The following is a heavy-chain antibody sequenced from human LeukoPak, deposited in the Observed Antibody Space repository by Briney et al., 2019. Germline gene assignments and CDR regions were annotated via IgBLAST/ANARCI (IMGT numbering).Heavy chain of an antibody. J-gene: IGHJ3*02. CDR3: ARGTYYYGSGYSFDI. Sequence: GASVKVSCKASGGTFSSYAISWVRQAPGQGLEWMGRIIPILGIANYAQKFQGRVTIAADKSTSTAYMELSSLRSEDTAVYYCARGTYYYGSGYSFDIWGQGTMVTVSS. D-gene: IGHD3-10*01. CDR1: GGTFSSYA. CDR2: IIPILGIA. V-gene: IGHV1-69*04.